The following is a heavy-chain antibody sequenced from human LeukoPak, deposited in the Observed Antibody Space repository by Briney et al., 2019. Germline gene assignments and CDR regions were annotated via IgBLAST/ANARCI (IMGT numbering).Heavy chain of an antibody. D-gene: IGHD3-10*01. J-gene: IGHJ6*04. CDR2: INHSGST. CDR3: ARERHYYGSGSYYTNYYYYGMDV. CDR1: GGSFSGYY. Sequence: SETLSLTCAVYGGSFSGYYWSWIRQPPGKGLEWIGEINHSGSTNYNPSLKSRVTISVDTSKNQFSLKLSSVTAADTAVYYCARERHYYGSGSYYTNYYYYGMDVWGKGTTVTVSS. V-gene: IGHV4-34*01.